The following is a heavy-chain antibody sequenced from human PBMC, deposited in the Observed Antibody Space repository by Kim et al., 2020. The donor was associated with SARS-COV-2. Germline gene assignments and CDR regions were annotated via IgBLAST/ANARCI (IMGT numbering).Heavy chain of an antibody. V-gene: IGHV3-30*04. J-gene: IGHJ3*01. D-gene: IGHD3-22*01. CDR1: GFSISGYD. CDR3: ARIYDGSAFSHDAFDV. Sequence: GGSLRLSCAASGFSISGYDMHWVRQAPGMGLEWVALMSHDARNSYYTDSVKGRFTISRDNSKNTLYLEVKSLRVEDTAMYYCARIYDGSAFSHDAFDVWGQGTMVTVSS. CDR2: MSHDARNS.